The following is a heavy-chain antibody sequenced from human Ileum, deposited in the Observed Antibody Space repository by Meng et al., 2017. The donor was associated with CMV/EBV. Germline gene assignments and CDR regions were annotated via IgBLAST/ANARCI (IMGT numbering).Heavy chain of an antibody. D-gene: IGHD1-26*01. CDR2: NNYSETN. V-gene: IGHV4-34*01. Sequence: AVDGGSFTGYLSSWIHQSPGKGLEWIGENNYSETNNYNPSLKSRVTMSVDTYKSQFSLKVNSVTAADTAIYYCARRVGAGKYFFDYWSQGTLVTVSS. CDR1: GGSFTGYL. J-gene: IGHJ4*02. CDR3: ARRVGAGKYFFDY.